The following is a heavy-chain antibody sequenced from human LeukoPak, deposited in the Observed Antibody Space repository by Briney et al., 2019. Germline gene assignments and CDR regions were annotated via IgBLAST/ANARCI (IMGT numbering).Heavy chain of an antibody. D-gene: IGHD7-27*01. J-gene: IGHJ5*02. CDR2: ISSSSSFI. Sequence: PGGSLRLSCAASGFTFSSYSMDWVRQAPGKGLEWVSSISSSSSFIYYADSVKGRFTISRDNAKNSLYLQMNSLRAEDTAVYYCARGLVFRGDPWGQGTLVTVSS. CDR1: GFTFSSYS. V-gene: IGHV3-21*01. CDR3: ARGLVFRGDP.